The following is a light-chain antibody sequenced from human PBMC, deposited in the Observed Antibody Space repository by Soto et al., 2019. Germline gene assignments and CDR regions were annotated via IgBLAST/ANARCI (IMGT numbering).Light chain of an antibody. CDR1: QSISGT. CDR3: QQYNEWPRT. Sequence: ILMTQSPPTLSLSPGGRATLSCRASQSISGTLAWYQQKPGQAPRLLIYGASTRATGIPARFSGSGSGTEFTLTISSLQSEDFAVYYCQQYNEWPRTFGQGTKVDIK. J-gene: IGKJ1*01. CDR2: GAS. V-gene: IGKV3-15*01.